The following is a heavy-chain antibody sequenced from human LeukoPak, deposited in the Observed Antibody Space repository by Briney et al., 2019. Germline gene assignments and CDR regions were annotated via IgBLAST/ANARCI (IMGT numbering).Heavy chain of an antibody. CDR3: ARDYDILTGYFSPPDY. CDR2: INPNSGDT. D-gene: IGHD3-9*01. Sequence: ASVKVSCKASGYTFTGYYMHWVRQAPGQGLEWMGWINPNSGDTKYSQNFQGRVTMSWDTSISTAYMELNRLTSDDTAVYYYARDYDILTGYFSPPDYWGQGTLVTVSS. V-gene: IGHV1-2*02. J-gene: IGHJ4*02. CDR1: GYTFTGYY.